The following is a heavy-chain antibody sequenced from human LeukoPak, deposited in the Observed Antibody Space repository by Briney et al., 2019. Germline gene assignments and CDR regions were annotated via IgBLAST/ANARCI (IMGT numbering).Heavy chain of an antibody. CDR2: ISGSGGTT. D-gene: IGHD3-3*01. J-gene: IGHJ4*02. V-gene: IGHV3-23*01. Sequence: GGSLRLSCAASGFTFSNYAMSWVRQAPGKGLEWVSGISGSGGTTYYADSVKGRFTVSRDNSKNTLSLQMYSLRAEDTAIYYCAKANVFGVLDYFDYWGQGTLVTVSS. CDR1: GFTFSNYA. CDR3: AKANVFGVLDYFDY.